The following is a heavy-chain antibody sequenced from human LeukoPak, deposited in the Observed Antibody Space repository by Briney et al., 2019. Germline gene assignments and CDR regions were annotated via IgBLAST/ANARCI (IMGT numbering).Heavy chain of an antibody. CDR2: IYYSGST. CDR3: ARSTTVVGYYYYYYGMDV. J-gene: IGHJ6*02. CDR1: GYSISSSSYY. D-gene: IGHD4-23*01. Sequence: PSETLSLTCTVSGYSISSSSYYWGWIRQPPGKGLEWIGSIYYSGSTNYNPSLKSRVTISVDTSKNQFSLKLSSVTAADTAVYYCARSTTVVGYYYYYYGMDVWGQGTTVTVSS. V-gene: IGHV4-39*07.